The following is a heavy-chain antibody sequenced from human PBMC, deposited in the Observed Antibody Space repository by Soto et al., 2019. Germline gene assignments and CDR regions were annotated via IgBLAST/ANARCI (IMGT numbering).Heavy chain of an antibody. D-gene: IGHD1-1*01. CDR2: IWYDGSNK. CDR3: ARDRTALEIRLYYGMDV. J-gene: IGHJ6*02. V-gene: IGHV3-33*01. Sequence: QVQLVEFGGGVVQPGRSLRLSCAASGFTFSSYGMHWVRQAPGKGLEWVAVIWYDGSNKYYADSVRGRFTISRDNSKNTRYLQMNSLRAEDTAVYYCARDRTALEIRLYYGMDVWGQGTTVTVSS. CDR1: GFTFSSYG.